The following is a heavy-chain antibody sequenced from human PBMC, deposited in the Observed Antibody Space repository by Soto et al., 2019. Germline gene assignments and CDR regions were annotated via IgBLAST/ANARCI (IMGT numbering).Heavy chain of an antibody. CDR1: GGAIRTYY. Sequence: QVHLQESGTGLVKPSETLSLTCTVSGGAIRTYYWTWIRPPAGKGLAWSGRIYRSGSTTYNPSLQSRVTMSLDTSKHQFSPRLTSVTAADTAVYYCARGQRFSDWFDPWGHGTLVTV. CDR3: ARGQRFSDWFDP. D-gene: IGHD3-3*01. CDR2: IYRSGST. J-gene: IGHJ5*02. V-gene: IGHV4-4*07.